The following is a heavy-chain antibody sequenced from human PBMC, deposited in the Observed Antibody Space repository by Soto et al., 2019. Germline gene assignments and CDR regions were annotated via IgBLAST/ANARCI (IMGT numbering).Heavy chain of an antibody. Sequence: GGSLRLSCAASGFTFSSYAMHWVRQAPGKGLEWVAVISYDGSNKYYADSVKGRFTISRDNSKNTLYLQMNSLRAEDTAVYYCASRIAAAGTDFLTSEYFQHWGQGTLVTVSS. J-gene: IGHJ1*01. CDR3: ASRIAAAGTDFLTSEYFQH. CDR1: GFTFSSYA. CDR2: ISYDGSNK. V-gene: IGHV3-30-3*01. D-gene: IGHD6-13*01.